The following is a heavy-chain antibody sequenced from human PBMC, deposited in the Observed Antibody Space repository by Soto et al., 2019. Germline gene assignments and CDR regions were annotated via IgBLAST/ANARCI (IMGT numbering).Heavy chain of an antibody. CDR3: TTARGDYRPVDP. CDR2: ISGSGGST. D-gene: IGHD4-17*01. CDR1: GFTFSSYA. Sequence: PGGSLRLSCAASGFTFSSYAMSWVRQAPGKGLEWVSAISGSGGSTYYADSVKGRFTISRDNSKNTLYLQMNSLRAEDTAVYYCTTARGDYRPVDPWGQGTLVTVSS. J-gene: IGHJ5*02. V-gene: IGHV3-23*01.